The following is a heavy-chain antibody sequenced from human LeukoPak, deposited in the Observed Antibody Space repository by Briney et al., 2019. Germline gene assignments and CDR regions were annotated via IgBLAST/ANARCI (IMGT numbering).Heavy chain of an antibody. CDR1: GGSTGGDY. V-gene: IGHV4-59*08. Sequence: PSETLSLTCTVSGGSTGGDYWSWIRQPPGKGLEWIAYVYYSGVTSYNPSLKSRVAISIDTSKNQFSLNLSSVTAADTAVYYCARLSLHCSGGSCYRGAFDSWGQGTLVTVSS. D-gene: IGHD2-15*01. J-gene: IGHJ4*02. CDR2: VYYSGVT. CDR3: ARLSLHCSGGSCYRGAFDS.